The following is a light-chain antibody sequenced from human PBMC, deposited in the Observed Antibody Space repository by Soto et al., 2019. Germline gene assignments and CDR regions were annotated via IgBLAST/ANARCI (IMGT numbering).Light chain of an antibody. V-gene: IGKV3-15*01. CDR1: QSISNK. J-gene: IGKJ5*01. Sequence: EIVMTQSPATLSVSPGERATLSCRASQSISNKLVWYQQKLGRAPRPLIYGASTRATGIPARFSGSGSGTEFTLTISSLQSEDFAVYYCQQYSSGFPITFGHGTRLEI. CDR2: GAS. CDR3: QQYSSGFPIT.